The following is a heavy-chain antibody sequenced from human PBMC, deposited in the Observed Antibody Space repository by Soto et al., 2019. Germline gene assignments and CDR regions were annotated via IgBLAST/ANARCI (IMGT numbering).Heavy chain of an antibody. Sequence: ASVKVSCKASGGTFSSYAISWVRQAPGQGLEWMGGIILIFGTANYAQKFQGRVTITADESTSTAYMELSSLRSEDTAVYYCARDDYYGSGSYDAFDIWGQGTMVTVSS. D-gene: IGHD3-10*01. CDR3: ARDDYYGSGSYDAFDI. CDR1: GGTFSSYA. CDR2: IILIFGTA. V-gene: IGHV1-69*13. J-gene: IGHJ3*02.